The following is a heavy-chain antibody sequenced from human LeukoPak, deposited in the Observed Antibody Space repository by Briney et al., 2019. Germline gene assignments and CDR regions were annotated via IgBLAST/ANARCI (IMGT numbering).Heavy chain of an antibody. CDR1: GGSISSGGYS. D-gene: IGHD3-22*01. CDR3: PRVVGYYYDSSGYPAY. CDR2: IYHSGST. V-gene: IGHV4-30-2*01. J-gene: IGHJ4*02. Sequence: SQTLSLTCAVSGGSISSGGYSWSWIRQPPGKGLEWIGYIYHSGSTYYNPSLKSRVTISVDRSKNQFSLKLSSVTAADTAVYYCPRVVGYYYDSSGYPAYWGQGTLVTVSS.